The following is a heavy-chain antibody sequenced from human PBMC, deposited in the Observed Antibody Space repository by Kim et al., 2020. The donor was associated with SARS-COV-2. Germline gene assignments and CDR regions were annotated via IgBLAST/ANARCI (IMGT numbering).Heavy chain of an antibody. CDR2: GNT. Sequence: GNTYYADSVKRRFTISRDNSKNTLYLQMNSLRAEDTAVYYGAKGYSTFDYWGQGTLVTVSS. CDR3: AKGYSTFDY. V-gene: IGHV3-23*01. D-gene: IGHD4-4*01. J-gene: IGHJ4*02.